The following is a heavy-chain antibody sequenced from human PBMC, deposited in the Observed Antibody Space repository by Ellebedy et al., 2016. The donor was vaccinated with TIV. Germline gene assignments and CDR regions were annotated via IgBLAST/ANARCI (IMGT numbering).Heavy chain of an antibody. CDR3: ARESNWYDAIDI. V-gene: IGHV3-30*03. J-gene: IGHJ3*02. CDR2: ISSDVDTK. CDR1: GFTFRSYA. Sequence: PGGSLRLSCAASGFTFRSYAMHWVRQSPGKGLEWVATISSDVDTKHYAESLKGRFTISRDNSNNTLYLQINSLRTEDTALYYWARESNWYDAIDIWGHGTRVIVS. D-gene: IGHD1-20*01.